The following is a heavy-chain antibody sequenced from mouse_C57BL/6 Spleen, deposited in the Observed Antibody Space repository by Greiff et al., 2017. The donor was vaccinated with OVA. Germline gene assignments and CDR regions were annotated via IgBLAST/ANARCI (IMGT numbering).Heavy chain of an antibody. J-gene: IGHJ1*03. D-gene: IGHD2-3*01. Sequence: QVQLQQSGAELMKPGASVKLSCKATGYTFTGYWIEWVKQRPGHGLEWIGEILPGSGSTNSNEKFKGKATFTAATSSNTAYMQLSSLTTEYSAIYYCARCGRLLPYWYFDVWGTGTTVTVSS. V-gene: IGHV1-9*01. CDR3: ARCGRLLPYWYFDV. CDR1: GYTFTGYW. CDR2: ILPGSGST.